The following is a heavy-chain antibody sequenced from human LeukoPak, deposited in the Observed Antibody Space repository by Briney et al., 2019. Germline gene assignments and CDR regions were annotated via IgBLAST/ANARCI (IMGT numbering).Heavy chain of an antibody. Sequence: SETLSLTCAVSGYSISSGYYWGWIRQPPGKGLEWIGSIYHSGSTYHNPSLKGRVTISVGTSKNQFSLKLSSVTAADTAVYYCARLHCSSTSCYLYIDYWGQGTLVTVSS. D-gene: IGHD2-2*01. J-gene: IGHJ4*02. CDR3: ARLHCSSTSCYLYIDY. V-gene: IGHV4-38-2*01. CDR2: IYHSGST. CDR1: GYSISSGYY.